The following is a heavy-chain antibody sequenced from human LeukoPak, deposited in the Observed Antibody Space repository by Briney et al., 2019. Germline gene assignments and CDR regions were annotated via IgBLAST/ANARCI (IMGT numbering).Heavy chain of an antibody. CDR3: AREVVGDGSGSYSDY. J-gene: IGHJ4*02. Sequence: ASVKVSCKASGGTFSSYAINWVRQATGQGLEWMGWMNPNSGNTGYAQKFQGRVTMTRNTSISTAYMELSSLRSEDTAVYYCAREVVGDGSGSYSDYWGQGTLVTVSS. CDR1: GGTFSSYA. CDR2: MNPNSGNT. D-gene: IGHD3-10*01. V-gene: IGHV1-8*02.